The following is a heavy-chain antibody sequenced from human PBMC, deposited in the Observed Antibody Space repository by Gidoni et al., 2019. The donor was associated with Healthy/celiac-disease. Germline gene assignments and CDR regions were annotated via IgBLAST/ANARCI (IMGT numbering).Heavy chain of an antibody. Sequence: QVQLQDSSPGLVTPSETLSLTCPVSGGSTSSYYWSWIRQPPGKGLEWIGYIYYSWSTNYNPSLKSRVTISVDTSKNQFSLKLSSVTAADTAVYHCARVRFLEWPEAGWFDPWGQGTLVTVSS. CDR3: ARVRFLEWPEAGWFDP. D-gene: IGHD3-3*01. V-gene: IGHV4-59*01. CDR2: IYYSWST. J-gene: IGHJ5*02. CDR1: GGSTSSYY.